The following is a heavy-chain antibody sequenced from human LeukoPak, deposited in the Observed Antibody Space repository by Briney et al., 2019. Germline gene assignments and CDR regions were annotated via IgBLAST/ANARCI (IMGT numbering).Heavy chain of an antibody. D-gene: IGHD6-25*01. CDR3: ARDQADDAFDI. Sequence: GGSLRLSCAASGFTFSSYAMHWVRQAPGKGLEWVAVISYDGSDKYYADSVKGRFTISRDNSKNTLYLQMNSLRAEDTAVYYCARDQADDAFDIWGQGTMVTVSS. V-gene: IGHV3-30*04. CDR2: ISYDGSDK. J-gene: IGHJ3*02. CDR1: GFTFSSYA.